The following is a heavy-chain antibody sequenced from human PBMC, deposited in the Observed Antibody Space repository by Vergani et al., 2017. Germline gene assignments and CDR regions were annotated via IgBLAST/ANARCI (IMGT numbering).Heavy chain of an antibody. CDR1: GFSVSYNY. CDR3: SYGMDV. Sequence: EVRLVDSGGGLVQPGGSLRLSCAASGFSVSYNYMSWVRQAPGKGLEWVSILYVVGTSDYADSVKGRFTVSRDISKNTLHLQLNSLRVEDTAVYFCSYGMDVWGQGTTVTVSS. CDR2: LYVVGTS. V-gene: IGHV3-66*01. J-gene: IGHJ6*02.